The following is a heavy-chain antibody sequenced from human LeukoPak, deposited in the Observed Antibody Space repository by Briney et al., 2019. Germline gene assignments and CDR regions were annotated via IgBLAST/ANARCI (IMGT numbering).Heavy chain of an antibody. J-gene: IGHJ4*02. CDR1: RGSVSSRSYY. CDR3: ARQPSSSYQPLDY. D-gene: IGHD6-13*01. CDR2: VYYSGST. V-gene: IGHV4-39*01. Sequence: PSETLSLTCTDSRGSVSSRSYYCGWIRQPPGKGLEWIGRVYYSGSTYYNPSLKRRVTISVDTSKNQSSLKLSSVTATATAVYYCARQPSSSYQPLDYWGQGTLVTVSS.